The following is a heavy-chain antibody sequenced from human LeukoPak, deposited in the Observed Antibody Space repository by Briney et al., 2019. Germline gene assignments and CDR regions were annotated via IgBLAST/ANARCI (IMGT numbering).Heavy chain of an antibody. CDR2: IYSGGST. J-gene: IGHJ4*02. Sequence: GGSLRLSCAASGFTVSSNYMSWVRQAPGKGLEWVSVIYSGGSTYYADSVKGRFTISRDNSKNTLYLQMNSLRAEDTAVYSCAKGRSGASSAAINYWGQGTLVTVSS. CDR1: GFTVSSNY. D-gene: IGHD2-2*01. CDR3: AKGRSGASSAAINY. V-gene: IGHV3-53*01.